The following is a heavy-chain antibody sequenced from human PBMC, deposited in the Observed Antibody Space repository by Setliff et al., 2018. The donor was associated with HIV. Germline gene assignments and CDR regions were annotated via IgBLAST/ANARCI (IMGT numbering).Heavy chain of an antibody. J-gene: IGHJ3*02. CDR3: ARDLRWYDSSGSHDAFDI. Sequence: PGGSLRLSCAASGFTFSSYSMNWVRQAPGKGLECVSYISSSTSTIYSADSGKGRFTISRDNAKNSLYLQMNSLRAEDTAVYYCARDLRWYDSSGSHDAFDIWGQVTMVTVSS. V-gene: IGHV3-48*04. CDR2: ISSSTSTI. CDR1: GFTFSSYS. D-gene: IGHD3-22*01.